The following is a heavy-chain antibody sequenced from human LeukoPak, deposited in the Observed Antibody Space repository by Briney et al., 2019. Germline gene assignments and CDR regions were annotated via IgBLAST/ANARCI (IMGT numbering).Heavy chain of an antibody. CDR1: GFTFSNAW. D-gene: IGHD3-10*01. J-gene: IGHJ4*02. V-gene: IGHV3-15*01. CDR3: TTTAYGHVDFDY. Sequence: GGSLRLSCAASGFTFSNAWMNWVRQAPGKGLEWVGRIRTQALGGTTDYAAPVKGKFTISRDDSANTLYLQMNSLKTEDTAVYYCTTTAYGHVDFDYWGQGTLVTDSS. CDR2: IRTQALGGTT.